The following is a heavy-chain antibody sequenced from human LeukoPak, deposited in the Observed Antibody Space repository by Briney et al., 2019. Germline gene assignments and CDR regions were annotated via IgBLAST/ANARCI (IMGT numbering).Heavy chain of an antibody. Sequence: TGGSLRLSCAASGFTFSSYDIHWVRQAPGRGLEWVAVISYDGSNEYCADSVKGRFTISRDNSKNTLYLQMNSLRAEDTAVYYCAKEYSSGHFDYWGQGTLVTVSS. V-gene: IGHV3-30*18. D-gene: IGHD6-19*01. CDR2: ISYDGSNE. J-gene: IGHJ4*02. CDR3: AKEYSSGHFDY. CDR1: GFTFSSYD.